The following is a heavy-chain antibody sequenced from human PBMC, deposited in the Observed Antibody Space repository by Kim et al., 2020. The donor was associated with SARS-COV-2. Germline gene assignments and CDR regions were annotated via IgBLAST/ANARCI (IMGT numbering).Heavy chain of an antibody. V-gene: IGHV1-18*01. Sequence: ASVKVSCKASGYTFTSYGISWVRQAPGQGLEWMGWISAYNGNTNYAQKLQGRVTMTTDTSTSTAYMELRSLRSYDTAVYYCARDPRRDGPLFFDYWGQGTLVTVSS. J-gene: IGHJ4*02. D-gene: IGHD3-3*01. CDR1: GYTFTSYG. CDR2: ISAYNGNT. CDR3: ARDPRRDGPLFFDY.